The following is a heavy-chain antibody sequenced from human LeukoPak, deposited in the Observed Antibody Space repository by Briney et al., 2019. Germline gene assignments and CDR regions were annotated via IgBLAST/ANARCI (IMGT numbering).Heavy chain of an antibody. Sequence: GGSLRLSCVASGFTFSSYWMHWVRQDPRKGLVWVSRINGDGRNINYADSVRGRFTISRDNAKNTLYLQMNTLRVEDTAVYYCTKDLMDYDVSTGLHHYYMDVWGQGTTVTVSS. J-gene: IGHJ6*02. D-gene: IGHD3-9*01. V-gene: IGHV3-74*01. CDR3: TKDLMDYDVSTGLHHYYMDV. CDR2: INGDGRNI. CDR1: GFTFSSYW.